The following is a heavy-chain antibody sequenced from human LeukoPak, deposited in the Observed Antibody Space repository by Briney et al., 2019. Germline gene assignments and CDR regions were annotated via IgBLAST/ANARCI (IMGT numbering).Heavy chain of an antibody. CDR2: VYHSATT. CDR1: GGSISTYY. V-gene: IGHV4-59*08. D-gene: IGHD1-26*01. Sequence: ASETLSLTCTVSGGSISTYYWSWIRQPPGKGLAWIGYVYHSATTNYNPSLKRRVTISADTSKNQFSLKVKSVTAADTAVYYCARHGGTLGYFDNWGQGTLVTVSS. CDR3: ARHGGTLGYFDN. J-gene: IGHJ4*02.